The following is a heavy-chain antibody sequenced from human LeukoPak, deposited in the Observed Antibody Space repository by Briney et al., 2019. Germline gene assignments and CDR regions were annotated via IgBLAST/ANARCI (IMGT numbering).Heavy chain of an antibody. V-gene: IGHV3-7*01. CDR1: ELTSSTSW. Sequence: GGSLRLSCAASELTSSTSWMSWVRRAPGKGLEWVAQTKQDGSEKYYVDSVKGRFTTSRDKNSLFLQMNSVRAEDTAVYYCVGWGISGITNHWGQGTLVTVSS. J-gene: IGHJ4*02. CDR3: VGWGISGITNH. D-gene: IGHD1-7*01. CDR2: TKQDGSEK.